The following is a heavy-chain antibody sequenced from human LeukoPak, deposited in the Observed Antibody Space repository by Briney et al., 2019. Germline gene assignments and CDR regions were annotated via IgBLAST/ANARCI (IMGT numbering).Heavy chain of an antibody. J-gene: IGHJ6*03. V-gene: IGHV4-59*08. CDR3: ARHIGGGIEDMDV. Sequence: SETLSLTCIVSCGSIGTYYWSWIRQSPGKGLEWIGYIYVTGSTRYNPYLQSRVTISVDTSRNQFFLKMSSVTAADTAVYYCARHIGGGIEDMDVWGTGTKVTVSS. D-gene: IGHD3-16*02. CDR1: CGSIGTYY. CDR2: IYVTGST.